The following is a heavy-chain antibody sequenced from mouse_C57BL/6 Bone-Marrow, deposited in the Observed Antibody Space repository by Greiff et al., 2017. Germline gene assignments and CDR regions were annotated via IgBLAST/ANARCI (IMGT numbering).Heavy chain of an antibody. CDR1: GFTFSSYG. CDR3: ARRGTSVYFDV. Sequence: EVQLEESGGDLVKPGGSLKLSCAASGFTFSSYGMSWVRQTPDKRLEWVATISSGGSYTYYPDSVKGRFTISRDNAKNTLYLQMSSLKSEDTAMYYCARRGTSVYFDVWGTGTTVTVSS. V-gene: IGHV5-6*01. CDR2: ISSGGSYT. J-gene: IGHJ1*03. D-gene: IGHD3-3*01.